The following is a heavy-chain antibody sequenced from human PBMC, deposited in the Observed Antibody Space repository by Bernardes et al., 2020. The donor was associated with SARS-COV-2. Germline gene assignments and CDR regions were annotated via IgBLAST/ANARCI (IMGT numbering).Heavy chain of an antibody. CDR3: TTVRGDGSGYFHH. D-gene: IGHD3-16*01. CDR1: GFTFSNAW. J-gene: IGHJ1*01. Sequence: GGSLRLSCAASGFTFSNAWMSWVRQAPGKGLEWVGRIKSKTDGGTTDYAAPVKGRFTISGDDSKNTLYLQMNSLITEDTAVYYCTTVRGDGSGYFHHWRQGTLVTVSS. CDR2: IKSKTDGGTT. V-gene: IGHV3-15*01.